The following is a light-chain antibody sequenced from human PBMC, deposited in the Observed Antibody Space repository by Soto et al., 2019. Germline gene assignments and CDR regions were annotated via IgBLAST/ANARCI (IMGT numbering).Light chain of an antibody. CDR1: QTISSW. V-gene: IGKV1-5*03. CDR2: EAS. J-gene: IGKJ1*01. CDR3: QYYKEYST. Sequence: DIQMTQSPSTLSASVGDRVTITCRASQTISSWLAWYQQKPGKAPKLLIYEASSSEVGVPPRFSGSGFGTEFTLTISSLQPDDFATYYCQYYKEYSTFGQG.